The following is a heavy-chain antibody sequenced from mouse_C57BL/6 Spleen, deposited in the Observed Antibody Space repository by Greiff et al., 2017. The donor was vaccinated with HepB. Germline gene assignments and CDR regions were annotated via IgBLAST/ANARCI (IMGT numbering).Heavy chain of an antibody. CDR1: GFNIKDDY. CDR2: IDPENGDT. D-gene: IGHD1-1*01. CDR3: TTPDDGRGCAY. J-gene: IGHJ3*01. V-gene: IGHV14-4*01. Sequence: EVQLQQSGAELVRPGASVKLSCTASGFNIKDDYMHWVKQRPEQGLEWIGWIDPENGDTEYASKFQGKATITADTSSNTAYLQLSSLTSEDTAVYYCTTPDDGRGCAYWGQGTLVTVSA.